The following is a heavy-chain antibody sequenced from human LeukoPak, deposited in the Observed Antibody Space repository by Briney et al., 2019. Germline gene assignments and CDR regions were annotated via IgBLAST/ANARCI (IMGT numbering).Heavy chain of an antibody. CDR2: VSYDGSNK. CDR1: GFTLDDYA. CDR3: AKGPLRYFDWLLNYFDY. D-gene: IGHD3-9*01. J-gene: IGHJ4*02. V-gene: IGHV3-30*18. Sequence: PGRSLRLSCAASGFTLDDYAMHWVRQAPGKGLEWVAVVSYDGSNKYYADSVKGRFTISRDNSKNTLYLQMNSLRAEDTAVYYCAKGPLRYFDWLLNYFDYWGQGTLVTVSS.